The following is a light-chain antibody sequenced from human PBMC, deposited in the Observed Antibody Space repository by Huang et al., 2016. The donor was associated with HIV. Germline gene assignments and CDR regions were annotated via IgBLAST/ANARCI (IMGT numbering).Light chain of an antibody. V-gene: IGKV3-15*01. CDR2: GAS. CDR1: QSISSP. CDR3: QQYSNWPQT. J-gene: IGKJ1*01. Sequence: EIVMTQSPATLSVFQGERATLSCRASQSISSPLAWYLQKPGQAPRLLIYGASTRATGIPARFSGSGSGTEFTLTISSLQSEDFAVYYCQQYSNWPQTFGQGTKVEIK.